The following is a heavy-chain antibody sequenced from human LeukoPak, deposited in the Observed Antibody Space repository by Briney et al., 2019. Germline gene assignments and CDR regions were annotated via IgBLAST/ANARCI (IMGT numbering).Heavy chain of an antibody. D-gene: IGHD4-11*01. V-gene: IGHV3-74*01. CDR1: GLTFSNYW. CDR2: IIQGGSRT. Sequence: PGGTLRLSCAASGLTFSNYWMHWVRHAPGKGRVGGSHIIQGGSRTFYADSVKGRFTISRDNAKNTLYLQMNSARTEDSGVYYCATDDYRGLGYWGQGTLVTVSS. CDR3: ATDDYRGLGY. J-gene: IGHJ4*02.